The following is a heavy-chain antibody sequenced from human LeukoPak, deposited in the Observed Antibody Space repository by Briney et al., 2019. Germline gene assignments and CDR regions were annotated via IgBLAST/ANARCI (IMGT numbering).Heavy chain of an antibody. J-gene: IGHJ4*02. CDR3: ARHMSNYYFDY. Sequence: SETLSLTCTVSGGSISSYYWSWIRQPPGNGLEWIGYIYYSGSTNYNPSLKSRVTISVDTSKNQFSLKLSSVTAADTAVYYCARHMSNYYFDYWGQGTLVTVSS. CDR1: GGSISSYY. CDR2: IYYSGST. D-gene: IGHD3-16*01. V-gene: IGHV4-59*08.